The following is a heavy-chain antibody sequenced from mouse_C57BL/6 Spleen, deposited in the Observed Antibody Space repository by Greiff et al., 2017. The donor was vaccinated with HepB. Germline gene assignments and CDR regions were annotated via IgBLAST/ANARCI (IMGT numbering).Heavy chain of an antibody. CDR3: ARAHYYGSSRDY. CDR2: INPGSGGT. Sequence: QVTLKESGAELVRPGTSVKVSCKASGYAFTNYLIEWVKQRPGQGLEWIGVINPGSGGTNYNEKFKGKATLTADKSSSTAYMQLSSLTSEDSAVYFCARAHYYGSSRDYWGQGTTLTVSS. V-gene: IGHV1-54*01. J-gene: IGHJ2*01. D-gene: IGHD1-1*01. CDR1: GYAFTNYL.